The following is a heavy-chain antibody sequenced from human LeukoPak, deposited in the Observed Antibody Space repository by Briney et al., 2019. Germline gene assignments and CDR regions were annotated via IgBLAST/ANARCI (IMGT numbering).Heavy chain of an antibody. D-gene: IGHD4-17*01. CDR1: GFTFSTYA. Sequence: PGGSPRLSCAASGFTFSTYAMSWVRQVPAKGLEWVSAISTTTYYADFVEGRFTISRDNSKNTLYLQMNNLRAEDTAVYYCAKPIGPRYGDYHNSCFDSWGQGTLVTVSS. J-gene: IGHJ5*01. V-gene: IGHV3-23*01. CDR3: AKPIGPRYGDYHNSCFDS. CDR2: ISTTT.